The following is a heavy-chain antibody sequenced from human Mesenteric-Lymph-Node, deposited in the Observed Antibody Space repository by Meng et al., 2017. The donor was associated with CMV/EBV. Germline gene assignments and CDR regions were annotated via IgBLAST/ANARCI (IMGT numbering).Heavy chain of an antibody. V-gene: IGHV3-30*02. J-gene: IGHJ6*02. Sequence: GESLKISCAASGFTFSSYGMHWVRQAPGKGLEWVAFIRYDGSNKYYADSVKGRFTISRDNAKNTLYLQMNSLRAEDTAVYYCARRGGDCSSTSCSYYYGMDVWGQGTTVTVSS. CDR1: GFTFSSYG. CDR3: ARRGGDCSSTSCSYYYGMDV. D-gene: IGHD2-2*01. CDR2: IRYDGSNK.